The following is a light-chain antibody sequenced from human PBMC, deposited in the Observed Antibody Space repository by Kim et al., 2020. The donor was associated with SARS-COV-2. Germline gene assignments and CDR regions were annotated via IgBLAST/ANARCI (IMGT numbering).Light chain of an antibody. CDR2: AAS. J-gene: IGKJ4*01. CDR1: QSIRNF. CDR3: QQSYDAPLT. Sequence: STSVGDRVTITGRASQSIRNFLNWYQQKPGKAPNLLIYAASTLQSGVPSRFSASGSETDFTLTISSLQPEDFATYFCQQSYDAPLTFGGGTKLEI. V-gene: IGKV1-39*01.